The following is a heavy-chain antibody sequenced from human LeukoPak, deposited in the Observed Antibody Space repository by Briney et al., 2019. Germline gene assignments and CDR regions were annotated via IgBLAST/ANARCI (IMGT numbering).Heavy chain of an antibody. Sequence: GGSLRLSCAASGFTFSSYAMHWVRQAPGKGLEWVSSISSSSSYIYYADSVKGRFTISRDNAKNSLYLQMNSLRAEDTAVYYCARETTVTTPWFDPWGQGTLVTVSS. D-gene: IGHD4-11*01. V-gene: IGHV3-21*01. CDR2: ISSSSSYI. CDR1: GFTFSSYA. CDR3: ARETTVTTPWFDP. J-gene: IGHJ5*02.